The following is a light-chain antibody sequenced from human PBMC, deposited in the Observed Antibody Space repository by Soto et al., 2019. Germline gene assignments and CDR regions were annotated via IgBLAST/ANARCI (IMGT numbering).Light chain of an antibody. V-gene: IGLV2-14*01. CDR2: DVS. CDR3: SSYTSSSTAV. CDR1: SSDIGGYNY. Sequence: QSALTQPASVSGSPGQSITISCTGTSSDIGGYNYVSWYQQHPGKAPKLIIYDVSNRPSGVSNRFSGSKSGNAASLTISGLQAEDEDDYYCSSYTSSSTAVFGGGTKLTVL. J-gene: IGLJ2*01.